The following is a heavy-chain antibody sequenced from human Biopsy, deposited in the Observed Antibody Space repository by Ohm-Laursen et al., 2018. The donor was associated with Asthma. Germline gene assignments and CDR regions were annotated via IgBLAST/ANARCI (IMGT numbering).Heavy chain of an antibody. CDR1: PGSFSGFF. CDR2: TNERGVT. J-gene: IGHJ6*02. Sequence: SQTLSLTCRVYPGSFSGFFWTWIRQSPGKGLEWIGETNERGVTNNNPSLKSRVIISIDTYWNRVSLKLTSVTAADMAVYYCARGPELDVWGQGTTVTVSS. CDR3: ARGPELDV. V-gene: IGHV4-34*01.